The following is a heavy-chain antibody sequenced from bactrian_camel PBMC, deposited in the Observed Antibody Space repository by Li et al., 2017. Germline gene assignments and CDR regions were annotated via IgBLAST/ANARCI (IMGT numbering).Heavy chain of an antibody. CDR3: VAKSLCRAKVVAWGASPTEYDY. Sequence: VQLVESGGGLVQPGGCVRLSCAASGFTFSSYDMSWVRQAPGKGLEWVSSIYGDGSNLYYANSVKGRFTISRDNAKNTLYLRMNSLKPEDTAVYYCVAKSLCRAKVVAWGASPTEYDYWGQGTQVTVS. V-gene: IGHV3-2*01. CDR1: GFTFSSYD. J-gene: IGHJ4*01. CDR2: IYGDGSNL. D-gene: IGHD7*01.